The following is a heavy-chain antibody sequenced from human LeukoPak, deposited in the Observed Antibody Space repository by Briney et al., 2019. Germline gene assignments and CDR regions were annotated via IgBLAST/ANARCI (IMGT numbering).Heavy chain of an antibody. CDR1: GYIFTGYY. V-gene: IGHV1-2*02. J-gene: IGHJ4*02. D-gene: IGHD5-12*01. Sequence: GASVKVSCKTSGYIFTGYYIHWVRQAPGQGLEWMGWINPNTGGTNYGQNFQGRVTITRDTSISTAYMELSRLTSDDTAVYYRARDIVTTITGEYWGQGTLVTVSP. CDR3: ARDIVTTITGEY. CDR2: INPNTGGT.